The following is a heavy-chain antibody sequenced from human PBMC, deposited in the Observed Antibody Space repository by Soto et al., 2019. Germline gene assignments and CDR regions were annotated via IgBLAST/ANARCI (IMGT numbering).Heavy chain of an antibody. V-gene: IGHV1-24*01. Sequence: ASVKVSCKVSGYTLTELSMHWVRQAPGKGLEWMGGFDPEDGETIYAQKFQGRVTMTEDTSTDTAYMELSSLRSEDTAVYYCATDYPAFIGGAGARAFDIWGQGTMVTVSS. J-gene: IGHJ3*02. D-gene: IGHD1-26*01. CDR3: ATDYPAFIGGAGARAFDI. CDR2: FDPEDGET. CDR1: GYTLTELS.